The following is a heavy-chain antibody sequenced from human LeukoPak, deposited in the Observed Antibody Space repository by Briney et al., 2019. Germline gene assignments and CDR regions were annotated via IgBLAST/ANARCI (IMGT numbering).Heavy chain of an antibody. CDR3: ARVAPGYYDSSGYPVTSFDY. Sequence: SETLSLTCSVSGGSISTYYWSWIRQPPGKGLEWIGDINYSGSTNYNPSLKSRVTVSVDTSKNQFSLKLSSVTAADTAVYYCARVAPGYYDSSGYPVTSFDYWGQGTLVTVSS. CDR2: INYSGST. V-gene: IGHV4-59*01. D-gene: IGHD3-22*01. J-gene: IGHJ4*02. CDR1: GGSISTYY.